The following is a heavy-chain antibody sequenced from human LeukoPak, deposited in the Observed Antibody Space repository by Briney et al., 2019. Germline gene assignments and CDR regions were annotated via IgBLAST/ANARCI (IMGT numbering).Heavy chain of an antibody. CDR2: IWYDGSNK. CDR3: AGGLRPNGMDV. CDR1: GFTFSSYG. J-gene: IGHJ6*02. V-gene: IGHV3-33*01. Sequence: GGSLRLSCAASGFTFSSYGMHWVRQAPGKGLEWAAVIWYDGSNKYYADSVKGRFTISRDNSKNTVYLQMNSLRAEDTAVYYCAGGLRPNGMDVWGQGTTVTVSS.